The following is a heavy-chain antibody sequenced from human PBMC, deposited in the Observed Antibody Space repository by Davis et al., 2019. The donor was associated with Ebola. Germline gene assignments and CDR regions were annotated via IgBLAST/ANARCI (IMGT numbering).Heavy chain of an antibody. D-gene: IGHD3-22*01. J-gene: IGHJ4*02. CDR2: ISRGGGT. Sequence: GESLKISCAASGFTISNNVMHWVRQAPGKGPEHVSAISRGGGTYYANSVKGRFTISRDISKNALFLQMGSLRPDDMAMYYCARGSRETSGYYFDSWGQGTLVTVSS. CDR3: ARGSRETSGYYFDS. V-gene: IGHV3-64*01. CDR1: GFTISNNV.